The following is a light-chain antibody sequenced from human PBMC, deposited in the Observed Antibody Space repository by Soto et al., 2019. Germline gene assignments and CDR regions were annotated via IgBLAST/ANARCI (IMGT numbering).Light chain of an antibody. Sequence: QSALTQPPSASGSPGQSVTISCTGTGSDIGGYNFVSWYQQHPGKVPKLIIYEVNKRPSGVPDRFSGSKSGNTASLTVSGLQADDEADYYCSSYAGTSNRDVFGTGTKLTVL. J-gene: IGLJ1*01. CDR1: GSDIGGYNF. CDR2: EVN. V-gene: IGLV2-8*01. CDR3: SSYAGTSNRDV.